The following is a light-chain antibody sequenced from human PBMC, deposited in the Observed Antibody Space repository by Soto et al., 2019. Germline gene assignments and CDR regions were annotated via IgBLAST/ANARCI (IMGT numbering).Light chain of an antibody. Sequence: QSALTHPASVSGSPVQSITISCTGTSSDVGGYDYVSWYQHHPGKVPKLIIYEVSKRPSGVPHRFSGSKSGNTASLTISGLPTEDEDDYYCSSYTTTSALVFGGGTKVTVL. CDR2: EVS. J-gene: IGLJ2*01. CDR1: SSDVGGYDY. CDR3: SSYTTTSALV. V-gene: IGLV2-14*01.